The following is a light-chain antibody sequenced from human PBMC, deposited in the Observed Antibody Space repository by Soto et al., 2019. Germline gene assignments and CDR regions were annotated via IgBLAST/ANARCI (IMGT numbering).Light chain of an antibody. V-gene: IGLV2-8*01. CDR2: EVV. J-gene: IGLJ1*01. Sequence: QSVLTQPPSASGSPGQSVTIYCSGTKNDIGVYDFVSWYQHHPGKAPRLIIYEVVQRPSGVPDRFSGSKSGNTASLTVSGLQAAAEADYFFKSYPGSNTHVFGSGTKLTVL. CDR1: KNDIGVYDF. CDR3: KSYPGSNTHV.